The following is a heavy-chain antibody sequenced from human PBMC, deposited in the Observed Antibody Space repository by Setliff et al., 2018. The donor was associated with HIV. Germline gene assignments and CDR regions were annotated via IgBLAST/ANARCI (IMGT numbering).Heavy chain of an antibody. D-gene: IGHD2-2*01. CDR1: GFSISSRYY. CDR3: ATYESSWREPAPT. J-gene: IGHJ5*02. V-gene: IGHV4-38-2*01. CDR2: IYHTGSS. Sequence: SETLSLTCDVSGFSISSRYYWGWIRQSPGKGLEWIGNIYHTGSSYYNPSLNDRATISLDTSKNQFSLKLNSVTAADTAVYYCATYESSWREPAPTWGQGTLVTVSS.